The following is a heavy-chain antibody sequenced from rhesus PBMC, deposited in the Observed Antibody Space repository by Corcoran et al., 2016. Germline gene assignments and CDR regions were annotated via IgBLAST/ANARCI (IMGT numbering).Heavy chain of an antibody. V-gene: IGHV4-122*02. J-gene: IGHJ4*01. D-gene: IGHD6-31*01. CDR3: ASIAAAAH. Sequence: QLQLQESGPGLVKPSETLSLTCAVSGYSISSGYGWSWIRQPPGKGLEWIGYISYSGSTSYNPSLKRRVTISRDTSKNQFSLKLSSVTAADTAVYYCASIAAAAHWGQGVLVTVSS. CDR1: GYSISSGYG. CDR2: ISYSGST.